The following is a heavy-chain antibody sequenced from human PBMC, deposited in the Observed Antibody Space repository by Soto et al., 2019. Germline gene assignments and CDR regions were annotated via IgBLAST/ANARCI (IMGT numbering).Heavy chain of an antibody. Sequence: QVQLVQSGAEVKKPGSSVKVSCKASGGTFSSYTISWVRQAPGQGLEWMGRIIPILGIANYAQEFQGRVTITADKSTSTAYMELSSLRSEDTAVYYFASGYYDRSGYLAYWGQGTLVTVSS. CDR2: IIPILGIA. CDR1: GGTFSSYT. D-gene: IGHD3-22*01. J-gene: IGHJ4*02. CDR3: ASGYYDRSGYLAY. V-gene: IGHV1-69*02.